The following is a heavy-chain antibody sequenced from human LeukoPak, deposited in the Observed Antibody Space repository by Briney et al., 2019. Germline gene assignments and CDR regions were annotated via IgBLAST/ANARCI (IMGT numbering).Heavy chain of an antibody. CDR1: GYTFTTYY. D-gene: IGHD1-1*01. Sequence: ASVKVSCKASGYTFTTYYIHWVRQAPGQGLEWMGLFHPSGSSTNYAQKFQGRVTMTRDMSTSTVYMELSSLRSEDTAVYYCARDAQDLEPNAFDIWGQGTMVTVSS. CDR2: FHPSGSST. J-gene: IGHJ3*02. CDR3: ARDAQDLEPNAFDI. V-gene: IGHV1-46*01.